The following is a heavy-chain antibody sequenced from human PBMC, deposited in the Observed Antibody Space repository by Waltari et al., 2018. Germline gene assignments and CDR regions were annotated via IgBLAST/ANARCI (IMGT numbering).Heavy chain of an antibody. CDR3: ARHLCSNDRCYITTCAMDV. Sequence: VQLQESGPGLVEPSETLCDTCSLSGGPFSVYYWSWIRQSPGKGLLWIGYFYYTGVTTYNPSLNSRVTMSVDTSKNQFSLKLRSVTAADTAVYYCARHLCSNDRCYITTCAMDVWGRGTTVTVSS. J-gene: IGHJ6*02. V-gene: IGHV4-59*08. D-gene: IGHD2-8*01. CDR2: FYYTGVT. CDR1: GGPFSVYY.